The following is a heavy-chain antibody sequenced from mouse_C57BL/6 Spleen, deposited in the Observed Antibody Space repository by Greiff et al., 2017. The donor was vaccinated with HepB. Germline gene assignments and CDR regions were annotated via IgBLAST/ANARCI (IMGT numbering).Heavy chain of an antibody. CDR1: GYTFTDYE. J-gene: IGHJ2*01. D-gene: IGHD2-4*01. V-gene: IGHV1-15*01. CDR2: IDPETGGT. CDR3: TRLRLRRGYYFDY. Sequence: VQLQQSGAELVRPGASVTLSCKASGYTFTDYEMHWVKQTPVHGLEWIGAIDPETGGTAYNQKFKGKAILTADKSSSTAYMELRSLTSEDSAVYYCTRLRLRRGYYFDYWGQGTTLTVSS.